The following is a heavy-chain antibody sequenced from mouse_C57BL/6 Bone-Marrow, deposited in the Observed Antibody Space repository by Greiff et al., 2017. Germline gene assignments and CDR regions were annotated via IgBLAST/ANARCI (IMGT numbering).Heavy chain of an antibody. CDR2: INPSSGYT. V-gene: IGHV1-7*01. CDR3: AKGQLRAWFAY. CDR1: GYTFTSYW. Sequence: VQLQQSGAELAKPGASVKLSCKASGYTFTSYWMHWVKQRPGQGLEWIGYINPSSGYTKYNQKFKDKATLTADKSSSTAYMQLSSLTYEDSAVYDCAKGQLRAWFAYWGQGTLVTVSA. J-gene: IGHJ3*01. D-gene: IGHD3-2*02.